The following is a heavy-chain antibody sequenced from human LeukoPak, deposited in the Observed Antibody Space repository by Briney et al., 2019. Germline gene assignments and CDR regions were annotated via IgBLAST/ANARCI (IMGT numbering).Heavy chain of an antibody. V-gene: IGHV3-21*01. Sequence: KPGGSLRLSCAASGFTFSSYSMNWVRQAPGKGLEWVSSISSSSSYIYYADSVKGRFTISRDNAKNSLYLQMNSLRAEDTAVYYCARHDVVGVVPQYYFDYWGQGTLVTVSS. CDR2: ISSSSSYI. CDR1: GFTFSSYS. D-gene: IGHD3-3*01. J-gene: IGHJ4*02. CDR3: ARHDVVGVVPQYYFDY.